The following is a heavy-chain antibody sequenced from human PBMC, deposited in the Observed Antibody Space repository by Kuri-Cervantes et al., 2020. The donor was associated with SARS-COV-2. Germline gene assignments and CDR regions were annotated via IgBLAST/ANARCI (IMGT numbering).Heavy chain of an antibody. V-gene: IGHV4-4*08. CDR2: IYTSGST. Sequence: ESLKISCAVYGGSFSGYYWSWIRQPPGKGLEWIGRIYTSGSTYYNPSLKSRVTISVDTSKNQFSLKLSSVTATDTAVYYCASPNLDYYMDVWGKGTTVTVSS. J-gene: IGHJ6*03. CDR1: GGSFSGYY. CDR3: ASPNLDYYMDV.